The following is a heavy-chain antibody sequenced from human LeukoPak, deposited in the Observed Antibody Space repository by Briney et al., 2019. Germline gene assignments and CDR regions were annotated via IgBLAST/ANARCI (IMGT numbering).Heavy chain of an antibody. CDR3: AKDIAVSDSYFDY. Sequence: GGSLRLSCGAPGFDFSNNGMHWVRQAPGKGLEWVAFIRYDAANQNYADSVKGRFTISRDNSKNTLYLEMDSLRSEDTAIYHCAKDIAVSDSYFDYWGQGTLVTVTS. CDR2: IRYDAANQ. J-gene: IGHJ4*02. D-gene: IGHD6-19*01. CDR1: GFDFSNNG. V-gene: IGHV3-30*02.